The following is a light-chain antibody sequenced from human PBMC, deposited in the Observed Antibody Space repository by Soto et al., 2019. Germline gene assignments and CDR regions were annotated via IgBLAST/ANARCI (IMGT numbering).Light chain of an antibody. J-gene: IGLJ1*01. CDR2: EVT. CDR3: SSYTSSGTHV. V-gene: IGLV2-14*01. Sequence: QSVLTQPASVSGSPGQSITISCTGTSSDVGGYNYVSWYQQHPGKAPKLIIYEVTNRPSGASNRFSASKSGNTASLTISGLQAEDEADYYCSSYTSSGTHVFGTGTKVTVL. CDR1: SSDVGGYNY.